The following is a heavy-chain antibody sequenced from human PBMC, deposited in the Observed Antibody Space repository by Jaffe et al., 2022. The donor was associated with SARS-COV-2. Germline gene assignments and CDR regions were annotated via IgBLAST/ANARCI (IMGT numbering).Heavy chain of an antibody. D-gene: IGHD1-26*01. CDR3: AKARWDGGGSDY. CDR2: FSGSGGST. Sequence: EVQLLESGGGLVQPGGSLRLSCAASGFTFSNYAMSWVRQAPGKGLEWVSGFSGSGGSTYSADSVKGRFTVSRDNSKNTLFLQMNSLTVEDTAVYYCAKARWDGGGSDYWGQGTLVTVSS. CDR1: GFTFSNYA. J-gene: IGHJ4*02. V-gene: IGHV3-23*01.